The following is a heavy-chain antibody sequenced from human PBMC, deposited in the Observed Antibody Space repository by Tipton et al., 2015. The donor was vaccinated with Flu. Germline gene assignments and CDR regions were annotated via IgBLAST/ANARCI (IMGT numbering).Heavy chain of an antibody. V-gene: IGHV3-48*03. CDR2: ISNSDTTI. CDR1: GFTFSSYE. D-gene: IGHD5-12*01. CDR3: ARNSGYDY. Sequence: VQLVQSGGGLVQPGGSLRLSCAASGFTFSSYEMNWVRQAPGKGLEWVSYISNSDTTIYYADSVKGRFTISRDNAKNSLYLEMNNMRAEDTAVYYCARNSGYDYWGQGTLVTVSS. J-gene: IGHJ4*02.